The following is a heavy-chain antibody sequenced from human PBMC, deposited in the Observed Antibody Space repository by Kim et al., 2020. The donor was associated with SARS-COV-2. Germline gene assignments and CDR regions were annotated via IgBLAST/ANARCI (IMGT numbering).Heavy chain of an antibody. CDR1: GYTFTSYD. CDR2: INPSSGST. D-gene: IGHD3-9*01. Sequence: ASVKVSCKASGYTFTSYDMHWVRQAPGQGLEWMGIINPSSGSTSYAQKFQGRVTMTRDTSTSTVYMELSSLRSEDTAVYYCARGSPVYYDILSGYYRDYWGQGTLVTVSS. J-gene: IGHJ4*02. CDR3: ARGSPVYYDILSGYYRDY. V-gene: IGHV1-46*01.